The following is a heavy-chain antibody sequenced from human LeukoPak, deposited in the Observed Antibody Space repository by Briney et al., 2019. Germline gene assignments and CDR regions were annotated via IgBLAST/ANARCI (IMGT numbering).Heavy chain of an antibody. V-gene: IGHV3-23*01. Sequence: PGGSLRLSCAASGFTFSSSAMSWVRQAPGKGLEWVSAISNNGGYTYYADSVKGRFTISRDNSKSTLYLQMNSLRAEDTAVYYCSKDRDVTMFGVVIIRARDYWGQGTLVTVSS. CDR2: ISNNGGYT. CDR1: GFTFSSSA. J-gene: IGHJ4*02. D-gene: IGHD3-3*01. CDR3: SKDRDVTMFGVVIIRARDY.